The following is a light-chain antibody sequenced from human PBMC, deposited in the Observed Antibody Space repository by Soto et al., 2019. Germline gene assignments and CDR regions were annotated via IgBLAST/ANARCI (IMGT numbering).Light chain of an antibody. Sequence: EIVLTQYPGTLALSPGDRATLSCRASQSVSSTYLAWYQQNPGQAPRLLIYGASSRPTGIPDRFSGSGSGTDFPLTISRLEPEDFAVYFCQQYGSSSYTFGQGTKLDIK. CDR1: QSVSSTY. CDR2: GAS. V-gene: IGKV3-20*01. CDR3: QQYGSSSYT. J-gene: IGKJ2*01.